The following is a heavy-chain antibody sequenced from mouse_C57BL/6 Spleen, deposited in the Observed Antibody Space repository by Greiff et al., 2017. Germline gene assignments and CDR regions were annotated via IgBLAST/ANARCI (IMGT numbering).Heavy chain of an antibody. Sequence: QVQLQQPGAELVRPGSSVTLSCKASGYPFTRYWMHWVKQRPIQGLEWIGNIDPSDSETHYNQKFKDKATLTVDKSSSTAYMQLSSLTSEDSAVYYCARKTNDGSSVDYWGQGTTLTVSS. CDR2: IDPSDSET. CDR1: GYPFTRYW. D-gene: IGHD1-1*01. CDR3: ARKTNDGSSVDY. J-gene: IGHJ2*01. V-gene: IGHV1-52*01.